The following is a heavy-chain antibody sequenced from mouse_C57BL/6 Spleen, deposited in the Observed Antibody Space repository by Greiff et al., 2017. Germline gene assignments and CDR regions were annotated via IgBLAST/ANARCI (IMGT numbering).Heavy chain of an antibody. J-gene: IGHJ2*01. CDR1: GFTFSSYG. Sequence: DVHLVESGGDLVKPGGSLKLSCAASGFTFSSYGMSWVRQTPDKRLEWVATISSGGSYTYYPDSVKGRFTISRDNAKNTLYLQMSSLKSEDTAMYYCARHYSNFDYWGQGTTLTVSS. CDR2: ISSGGSYT. V-gene: IGHV5-6*01. CDR3: ARHYSNFDY. D-gene: IGHD2-5*01.